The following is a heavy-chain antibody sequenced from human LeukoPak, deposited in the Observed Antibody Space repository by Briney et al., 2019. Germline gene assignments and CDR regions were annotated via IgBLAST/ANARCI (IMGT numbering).Heavy chain of an antibody. CDR3: ARRSGSSWFFDY. CDR2: IYYSGST. Sequence: SETLSLTCTVSGGSISTYSWSWIRQPPGKRLEWIGYIYYSGSTNYNPSLKSRVTISVDTSKNQFSLKLTSVTAADTAVYYCARRSGSSWFFDYWGQGTLVTVSS. V-gene: IGHV4-59*08. J-gene: IGHJ4*02. CDR1: GGSISTYS. D-gene: IGHD6-13*01.